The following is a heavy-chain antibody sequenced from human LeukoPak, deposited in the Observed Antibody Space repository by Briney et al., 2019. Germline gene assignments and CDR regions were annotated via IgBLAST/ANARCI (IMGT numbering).Heavy chain of an antibody. V-gene: IGHV1-69*05. Sequence: SVKVSCKASGGAFSSYAISWVRQAPGQGLEWMGGIIPIFGTANYAQKFQGRVTITTDESTSTAYMELSSLRSEDTAVYYCASGELRVAVAGTDYWGQGTLVTVSS. CDR3: ASGELRVAVAGTDY. CDR1: GGAFSSYA. D-gene: IGHD6-19*01. CDR2: IIPIFGTA. J-gene: IGHJ4*02.